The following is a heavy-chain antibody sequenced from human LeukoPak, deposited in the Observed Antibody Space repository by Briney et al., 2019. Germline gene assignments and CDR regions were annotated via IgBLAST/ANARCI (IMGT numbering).Heavy chain of an antibody. CDR3: ARDQGTGAFDI. CDR1: GDIVSSNSAG. CDR2: TYYRSKWYN. D-gene: IGHD1-1*01. J-gene: IGHJ3*02. V-gene: IGHV6-1*01. Sequence: SQTLSLTCAISGDIVSSNSAGWNWIRLSPSRGLEWLGMTYYRSKWYNDYAVSVKSRITINPDTSKNQFSLQLNSVTPEDTAVYYCARDQGTGAFDIWGQGTMVTVSS.